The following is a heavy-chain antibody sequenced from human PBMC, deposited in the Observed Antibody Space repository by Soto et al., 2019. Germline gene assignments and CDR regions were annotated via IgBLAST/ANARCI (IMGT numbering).Heavy chain of an antibody. J-gene: IGHJ5*02. Sequence: GVSLRLSCAASGFTFSSYAMHWVRQAPGKGLEWVAVISYDGSNKYYADSVKGRFTISRDNSKSTVYLELNNLSAEDTAVYHCAKNQGVELVPLATVDWFDPWGQGSVVTVSS. CDR2: ISYDGSNK. CDR3: AKNQGVELVPLATVDWFDP. V-gene: IGHV3-30-3*01. D-gene: IGHD1-26*01. CDR1: GFTFSSYA.